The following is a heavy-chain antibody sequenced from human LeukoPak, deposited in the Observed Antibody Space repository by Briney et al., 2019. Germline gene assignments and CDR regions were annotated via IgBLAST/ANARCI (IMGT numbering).Heavy chain of an antibody. Sequence: ASVKVSCKASGYTFTGYYMHWVRQAPGQGLEWMGWINPNSGGTNYAQKFQGRVTMTRDTSISTAYMELSRLRSDDTAVYYCARDPLPRTDTNYYYYMDVWGKGTTVTVSS. D-gene: IGHD5-18*01. CDR2: INPNSGGT. J-gene: IGHJ6*03. V-gene: IGHV1-2*02. CDR1: GYTFTGYY. CDR3: ARDPLPRTDTNYYYYMDV.